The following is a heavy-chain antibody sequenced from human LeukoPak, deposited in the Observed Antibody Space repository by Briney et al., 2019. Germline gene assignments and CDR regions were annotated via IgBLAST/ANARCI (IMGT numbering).Heavy chain of an antibody. J-gene: IGHJ4*02. D-gene: IGHD6-19*01. CDR2: IWYDGTNE. V-gene: IGHV3-33*06. CDR1: GFSFNFYD. CDR3: AKDFRGASSGWTYAFDS. Sequence: GGSLRLSCAASGFSFNFYDMHWVRQAPGQGLEWVAHIWYDGTNEYYPDSVKGRFTISRDNSKNTLYLQIRSPRVEDTAVYYCAKDFRGASSGWTYAFDSWGQGTLVTVSS.